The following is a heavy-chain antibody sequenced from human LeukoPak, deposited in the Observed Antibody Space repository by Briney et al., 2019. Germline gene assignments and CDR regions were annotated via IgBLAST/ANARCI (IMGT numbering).Heavy chain of an antibody. V-gene: IGHV3-9*01. Sequence: GGSLRLSCAASGFKFDDYAMHWVRQTPGKGLEWVASINWNSGFIDYGDAVKGRVFISRDNAKNSLYLQMNSLRAEDTAVYYCAKDSGSGWYFNWFDPWGQGTLVTVSS. D-gene: IGHD6-19*01. CDR3: AKDSGSGWYFNWFDP. CDR2: INWNSGFI. J-gene: IGHJ5*02. CDR1: GFKFDDYA.